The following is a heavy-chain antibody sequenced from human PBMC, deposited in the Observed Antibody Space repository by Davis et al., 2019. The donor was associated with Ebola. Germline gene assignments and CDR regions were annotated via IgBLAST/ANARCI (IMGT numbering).Heavy chain of an antibody. J-gene: IGHJ4*02. V-gene: IGHV1-18*04. CDR3: ARGGISGSDPPGI. CDR1: GYTFTSYG. D-gene: IGHD1-26*01. Sequence: ASVKVSCKASGYTFTSYGITWVRQAPGQGLEWMGWISANTGNTNYAQKLQGRVTMTTDRSTSTAYMELRSLISDDTAVYYCARGGISGSDPPGIWGQGTLVTVSS. CDR2: ISANTGNT.